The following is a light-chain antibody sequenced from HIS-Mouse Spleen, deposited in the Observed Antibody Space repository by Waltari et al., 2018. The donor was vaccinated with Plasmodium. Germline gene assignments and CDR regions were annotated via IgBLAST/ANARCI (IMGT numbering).Light chain of an antibody. CDR2: EDS. J-gene: IGLJ3*02. Sequence: SYELTQPPSVSVSPGQTARITCSGDALPKKYAYWYRQKSGQAPVLGIYEDSKRPSGIPERFAGSSSGTMATLTISGAQVEDEADYYCYSTDSSCNHRVFGGGTKLTVL. CDR1: ALPKKY. CDR3: YSTDSSCNHRV. V-gene: IGLV3-10*01.